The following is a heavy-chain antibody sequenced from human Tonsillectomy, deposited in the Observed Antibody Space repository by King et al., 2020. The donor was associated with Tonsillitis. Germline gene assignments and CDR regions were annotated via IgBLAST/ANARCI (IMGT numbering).Heavy chain of an antibody. CDR2: IFCEGTP. CDR3: ARGTRPGYFQH. J-gene: IGHJ1*01. Sequence: DVQLVEAGGGLIQPGGSLRLSCAASGFPVSSNYMSWVRQAPGKGLEWVSFIFCEGTPYYAHPVRGRFTISRDNSKNTLYLQKNSLRAEDTAVYYCARGTRPGYFQHWGQGTLVTVSS. V-gene: IGHV3-53*01. CDR1: GFPVSSNY.